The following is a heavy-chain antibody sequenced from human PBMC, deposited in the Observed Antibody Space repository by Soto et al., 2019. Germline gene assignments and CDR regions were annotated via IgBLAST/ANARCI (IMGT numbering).Heavy chain of an antibody. CDR2: ISGSGGST. V-gene: IGHV3-23*01. Sequence: GVSLRLSCAASGFTFSSYAMSWVRQAPGKGLEWVSAISGSGGSTYYADSVKGRFTISRDNSKNTLYLQMNSLRAEDTAVYYCATRIIVVVPAASGELALFDYWGQGTLVNVS. D-gene: IGHD2-2*01. CDR1: GFTFSSYA. J-gene: IGHJ4*02. CDR3: ATRIIVVVPAASGELALFDY.